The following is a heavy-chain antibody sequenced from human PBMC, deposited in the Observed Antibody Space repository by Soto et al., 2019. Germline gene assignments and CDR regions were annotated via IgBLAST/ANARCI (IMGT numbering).Heavy chain of an antibody. CDR3: ARRTRSGSYDP. Sequence: ASVKVSCKASGYTFTSYYMHWVRQAPGQGLEWMGIVNPSGGSTSYAQKFQVRVTMTRDTSTSTVYMELSSLRSEDTAVYYCARRTRSGSYDPWGQGTLVTVSS. CDR1: GYTFTSYY. CDR2: VNPSGGST. D-gene: IGHD1-26*01. J-gene: IGHJ5*02. V-gene: IGHV1-46*01.